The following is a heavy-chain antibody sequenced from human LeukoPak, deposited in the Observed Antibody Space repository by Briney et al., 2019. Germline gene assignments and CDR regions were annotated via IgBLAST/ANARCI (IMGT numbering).Heavy chain of an antibody. CDR1: GGSFSGYY. Sequence: SENLSLTCAVYGGSFSGYYWSWIRPPPGKGLEWIGEINHSGSTNYNPSLKSRVTISVDTSKNQFSLKLSSVTAADTAVYYCARGLRTMVRGVIITANFDYWGQGTLVTVSS. V-gene: IGHV4-34*01. CDR3: ARGLRTMVRGVIITANFDY. J-gene: IGHJ4*02. CDR2: INHSGST. D-gene: IGHD3-10*01.